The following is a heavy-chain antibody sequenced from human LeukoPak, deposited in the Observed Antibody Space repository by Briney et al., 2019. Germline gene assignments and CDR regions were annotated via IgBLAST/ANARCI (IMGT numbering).Heavy chain of an antibody. CDR1: GGSFSGYY. CDR2: INHSGST. CDR3: ARGGGDCSSTSCYAFDI. D-gene: IGHD2-2*01. J-gene: IGHJ3*02. Sequence: SETLSHTCAVYGGSFSGYYWSWIRQAPGKGVEWIGEINHSGSTNYNPSLKSRVTISVDTSKNQFSLKLSSVTAADTAVYYCARGGGDCSSTSCYAFDIWGQGTMVTVSS. V-gene: IGHV4-34*01.